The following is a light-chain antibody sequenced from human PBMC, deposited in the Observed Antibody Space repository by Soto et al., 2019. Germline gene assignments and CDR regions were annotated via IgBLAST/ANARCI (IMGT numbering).Light chain of an antibody. CDR2: GAS. Sequence: VVMTQSPATLSISPCEIGTVPCSASQSVRNNLAWYQQKPGQAPRLLIYGASSRATGIPDRFSGSGSGTDFTLTISRLEPEDFAVYYCQHYGNTPPSVTFGPGTKVDI. J-gene: IGKJ3*01. CDR1: QSVRNN. V-gene: IGKV3-20*01. CDR3: QHYGNTPPSVT.